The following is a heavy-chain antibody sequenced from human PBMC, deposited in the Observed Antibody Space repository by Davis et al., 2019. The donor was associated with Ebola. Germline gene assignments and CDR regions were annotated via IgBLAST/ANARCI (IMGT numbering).Heavy chain of an antibody. D-gene: IGHD3-16*01. CDR2: INHSGST. Sequence: SETLSLTCTVSGGSISSYYWSWIRQPPGKGLEWIGEINHSGSTNYNPSLKSRVTISVDTSKNQFSLKLSSVTAADTAVYYCGALGASKLYYGTDVWGQGTTVIVSS. CDR3: GALGASKLYYGTDV. V-gene: IGHV4-34*01. CDR1: GGSISSYY. J-gene: IGHJ6*02.